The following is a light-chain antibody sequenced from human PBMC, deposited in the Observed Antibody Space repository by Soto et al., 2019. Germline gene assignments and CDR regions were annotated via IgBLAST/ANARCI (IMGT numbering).Light chain of an antibody. Sequence: EIVMTQSPATLSVSPGERATLFCRASQGVSTYLAWYQQKPGQAPRLLIYGPSTRATGIPARFSGSGSGTEFTLTISSLQSEDFAVYYCQLYYDWPLTFGGGTKVEVK. CDR2: GPS. CDR1: QGVSTY. J-gene: IGKJ4*01. V-gene: IGKV3-15*01. CDR3: QLYYDWPLT.